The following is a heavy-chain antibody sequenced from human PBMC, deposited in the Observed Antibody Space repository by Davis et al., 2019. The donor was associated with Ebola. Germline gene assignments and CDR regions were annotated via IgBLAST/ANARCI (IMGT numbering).Heavy chain of an antibody. J-gene: IGHJ4*02. CDR1: GFTFSSYW. V-gene: IGHV3-7*03. CDR3: ARYFGSYVDY. CDR2: IKQDGSEK. D-gene: IGHD3-10*01. Sequence: GESLKISCAASGFTFSSYWMSWVRQAPGKGLEWVANIKQDGSEKYYVDSVKGRFTISRHNSKNTLYLQMNSLRAEDTAVYYCARYFGSYVDYWGQGTLVTVSS.